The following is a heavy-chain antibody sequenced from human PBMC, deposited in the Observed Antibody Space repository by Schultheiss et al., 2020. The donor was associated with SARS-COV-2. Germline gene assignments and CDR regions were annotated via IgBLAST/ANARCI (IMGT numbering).Heavy chain of an antibody. CDR3: ARGIWNSEDWLDP. CDR1: GGSISSYY. V-gene: IGHV4-4*07. J-gene: IGHJ5*02. Sequence: SETLSLTCAVSGGSISSYYWSWIRQPAGKGLEWIGRIYTSGSTNYNPSLKSRVTMSVDTSKNQFSLKLTSVSAADTAVYYCARGIWNSEDWLDPWGQGTLVTVSS. CDR2: IYTSGST. D-gene: IGHD1-7*01.